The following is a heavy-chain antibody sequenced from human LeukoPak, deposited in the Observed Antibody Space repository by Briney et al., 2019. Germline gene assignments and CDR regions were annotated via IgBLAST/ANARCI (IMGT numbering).Heavy chain of an antibody. V-gene: IGHV4-30-4*08. CDR3: ARAQASYYDMTWYFDL. CDR1: GGSISSGDYY. D-gene: IGHD3-9*01. Sequence: MTSETLSLTCTVSGGSISSGDYYWSWIRQPPGKGLEWIGYIYYSGSTYYNPSLKSRVTISVDTSKNQFSLKLSSVTAADTAVYYCARAQASYYDMTWYFDLWGRGTLVTVSS. CDR2: IYYSGST. J-gene: IGHJ2*01.